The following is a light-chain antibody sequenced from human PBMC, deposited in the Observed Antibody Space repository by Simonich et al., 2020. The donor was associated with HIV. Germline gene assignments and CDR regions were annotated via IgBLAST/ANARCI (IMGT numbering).Light chain of an antibody. Sequence: QSALTQPASVSGSPGQSITISCTGTTSDVGDYNYVSWYLQHPGKAPQLMIYDVINGPSGVSNSFSGSKSGNPASLTISGLQAEDEADYYCCSYAGSYTLVFGGGTKLTVL. J-gene: IGLJ2*01. CDR2: DVI. V-gene: IGLV2-14*01. CDR1: TSDVGDYNY. CDR3: CSYAGSYTLV.